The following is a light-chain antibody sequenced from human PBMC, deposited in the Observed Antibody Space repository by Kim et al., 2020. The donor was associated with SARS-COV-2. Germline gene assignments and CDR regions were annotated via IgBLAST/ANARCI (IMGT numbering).Light chain of an antibody. CDR3: ESRDSSGYVV. Sequence: SELTQDPAVSVALGQTVRITCQGDSLRNYYATWFQQKPGQAPILVIYAKDNRPSGIPDRFSASYSGNTASLTITGAQAEDEADFYCESRDSSGYVVFGGGTQLTVL. CDR2: AKD. CDR1: SLRNYY. J-gene: IGLJ2*01. V-gene: IGLV3-19*01.